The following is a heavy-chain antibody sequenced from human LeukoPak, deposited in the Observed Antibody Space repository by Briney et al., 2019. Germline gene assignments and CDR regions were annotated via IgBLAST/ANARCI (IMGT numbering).Heavy chain of an antibody. J-gene: IGHJ4*02. CDR2: IYSGGST. CDR3: AKAFNSSWHN. Sequence: GGSLRLSCVVSGFTVSNNYMSWVRQAPRKGLEWVSLIYSGGSTYYADSVKGRFTISRDNARNSLYLQMNSLRAEDTAVYYCAKAFNSSWHNWGQGTLVTVSS. CDR1: GFTVSNNY. V-gene: IGHV3-66*01. D-gene: IGHD6-13*01.